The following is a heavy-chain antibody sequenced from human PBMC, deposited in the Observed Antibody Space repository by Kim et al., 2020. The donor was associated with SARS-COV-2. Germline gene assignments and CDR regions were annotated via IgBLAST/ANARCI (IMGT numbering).Heavy chain of an antibody. CDR1: GFSVSTNY. Sequence: GGSLRLSCAASGFSVSTNYMSWVRQAPGKGLEWVSVIYSDGSTYYADSVKDRFTISRDSAKNTLYLQMNSLRAEDTAVYYCARVARGDGYNDDNWGQGTLGSVSS. D-gene: IGHD2-21*01. CDR3: ARVARGDGYNDDN. J-gene: IGHJ4*02. CDR2: IYSDGST. V-gene: IGHV3-66*01.